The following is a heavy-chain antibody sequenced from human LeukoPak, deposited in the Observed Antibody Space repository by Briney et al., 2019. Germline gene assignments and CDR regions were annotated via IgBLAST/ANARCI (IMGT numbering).Heavy chain of an antibody. CDR3: AKGDYQGRAGIFSSSIRIGA. J-gene: IGHJ6*04. V-gene: IGHV3-30*18. CDR2: ISYDGSNK. CDR1: GFTFSSYG. Sequence: PGRSLRLSCAASGFTFSSYGMHWVRQAPGKGLEWVAVISYDGSNKYYADSVKGRFTISRDNSKNTLYLQMNSLRAEDTAVYYCAKGDYQGRAGIFSSSIRIGAWGKGTPVTVSP. D-gene: IGHD6-13*01.